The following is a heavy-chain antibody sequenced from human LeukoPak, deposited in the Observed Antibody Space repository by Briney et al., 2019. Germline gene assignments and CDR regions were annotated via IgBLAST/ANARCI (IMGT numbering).Heavy chain of an antibody. CDR2: ISYDGSNK. CDR1: GFTFSSYG. J-gene: IGHJ4*02. CDR3: AKDFISYDRAKYYFDY. V-gene: IGHV3-30*18. D-gene: IGHD3-22*01. Sequence: PGGSLRLSCAASGFTFSSYGMHWVRQAPGKGLEWVAVISYDGSNKYYADSVKGRFTISRDNSKNTLYLQMNSLRAEDTAVYYCAKDFISYDRAKYYFDYWGQGTLVTVSS.